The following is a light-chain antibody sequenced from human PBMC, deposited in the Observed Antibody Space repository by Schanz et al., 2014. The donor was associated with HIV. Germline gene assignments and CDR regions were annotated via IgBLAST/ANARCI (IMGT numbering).Light chain of an antibody. Sequence: DIQMTQSPSTLSASVGDRVTLTCRASQSISTWLAWYQQKPGKAPRLLIYKASTLEGGVPLRFSGSGSGTEFSLTITSLQPDDFATYYCQHYSSYSHTFGQGTRLDIK. CDR3: QHYSSYSHT. J-gene: IGKJ2*01. V-gene: IGKV1-5*03. CDR1: QSISTW. CDR2: KAS.